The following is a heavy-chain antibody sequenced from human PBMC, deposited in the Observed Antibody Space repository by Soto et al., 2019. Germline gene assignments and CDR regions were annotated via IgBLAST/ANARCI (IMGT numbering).Heavy chain of an antibody. V-gene: IGHV3-30*18. Sequence: QVQLVESGGGVVQPGRSLRLSCAASGFTFSSYGMHWVRQAPGKGLEWVAVISYDGSNKYYADSVKGRFTISRDNSKNTLYLQMNSLIAEDTAVYYCAKDFLRGYFDYWGQGTLVTVSS. CDR3: AKDFLRGYFDY. CDR2: ISYDGSNK. D-gene: IGHD3-3*01. J-gene: IGHJ4*02. CDR1: GFTFSSYG.